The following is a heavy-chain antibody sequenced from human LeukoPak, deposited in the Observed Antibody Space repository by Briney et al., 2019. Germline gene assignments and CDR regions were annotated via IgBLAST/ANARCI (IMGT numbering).Heavy chain of an antibody. CDR1: GFTFSSYA. J-gene: IGHJ6*03. Sequence: GGSLRLSCAASGFTFSSYAMHWVRQAPGKGLEWVAVISYDGSNKYYADSVKGRFTISRDNSKNTLYLQMNSLRAEDTAVYYCAKDSWDSAAGHMDVWGKGTTVTVSS. D-gene: IGHD1-26*01. CDR3: AKDSWDSAAGHMDV. CDR2: ISYDGSNK. V-gene: IGHV3-30-3*01.